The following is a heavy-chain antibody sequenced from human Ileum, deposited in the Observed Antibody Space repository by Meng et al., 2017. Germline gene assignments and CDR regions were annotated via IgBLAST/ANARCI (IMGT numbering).Heavy chain of an antibody. CDR2: IHYSGST. Sequence: QLMPWGAGMLKPAAALSLTCNVYGDSFTDYYWNWIRQPPGKGLEWIGEIHYSGSTNYKPSLESRVTISEDTSQKQFSLRLSSVTAADTAVYYCARRIRGGSYLGWGQGTLVTVSS. CDR1: GDSFTDYY. V-gene: IGHV4-34*01. J-gene: IGHJ4*02. D-gene: IGHD1-26*01. CDR3: ARRIRGGSYLG.